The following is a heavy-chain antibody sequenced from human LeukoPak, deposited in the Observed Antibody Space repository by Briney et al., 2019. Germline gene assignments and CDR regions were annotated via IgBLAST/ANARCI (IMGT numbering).Heavy chain of an antibody. D-gene: IGHD3-3*01. CDR2: INPNSGGT. J-gene: IGHJ4*02. CDR3: ATTYDLWSGYLFVY. Sequence: ASVKVSCKASGYTFTGYYMHWVRQAPGQGLEWMGWINPNSGGTNYAQKFQGRVTMTRDTSISTAYMELSRLRSDDTAVYYCATTYDLWSGYLFVYWGQGTLVTVSS. V-gene: IGHV1-2*02. CDR1: GYTFTGYY.